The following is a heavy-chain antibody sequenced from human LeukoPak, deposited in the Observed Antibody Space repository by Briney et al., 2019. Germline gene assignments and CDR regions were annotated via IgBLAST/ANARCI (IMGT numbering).Heavy chain of an antibody. Sequence: SETLSLTCTVSGDSISSSSYYWGWIRQPPGKGLEWIGSIYYSVSTYYNPSLKSRVTISVDTSKNQFSLKLSSVTAADTAVYYCARAALVATISGGVDYWGQGTLVTVSS. J-gene: IGHJ4*02. V-gene: IGHV4-39*07. CDR3: ARAALVATISGGVDY. D-gene: IGHD5-12*01. CDR2: IYYSVST. CDR1: GDSISSSSYY.